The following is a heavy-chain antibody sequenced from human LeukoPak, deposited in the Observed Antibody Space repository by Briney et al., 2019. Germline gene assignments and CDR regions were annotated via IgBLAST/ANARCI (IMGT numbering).Heavy chain of an antibody. Sequence: SETLSLTCTVSGGAISSYYWSWIRQPPGKGLEWIGYIYTSGSTNYNPSLKSRVTISVDTSKNQFSLKLSSVTAADTAVYYCARHVNLRPGGAFDIWGQGTMVTVSS. J-gene: IGHJ3*02. V-gene: IGHV4-4*09. D-gene: IGHD2/OR15-2a*01. CDR3: ARHVNLRPGGAFDI. CDR1: GGAISSYY. CDR2: IYTSGST.